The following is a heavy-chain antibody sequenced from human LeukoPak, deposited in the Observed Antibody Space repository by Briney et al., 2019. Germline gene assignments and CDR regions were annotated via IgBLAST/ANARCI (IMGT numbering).Heavy chain of an antibody. CDR2: ISGSGAST. D-gene: IGHD3-9*01. CDR3: ANLHYDILTGYIYYFDY. Sequence: GGSLRLSCAASGFTFSTYGMSWVRQAPGKGLEWVSSISGSGASTYYADSVKGRFTISRDNSKNTLYLQMNSLRAEDTAVYYCANLHYDILTGYIYYFDYWGQGTLVTVSS. J-gene: IGHJ4*02. V-gene: IGHV3-23*01. CDR1: GFTFSTYG.